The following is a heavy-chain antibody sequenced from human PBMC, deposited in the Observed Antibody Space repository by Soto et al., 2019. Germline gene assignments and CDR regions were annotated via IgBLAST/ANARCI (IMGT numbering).Heavy chain of an antibody. J-gene: IGHJ5*02. CDR3: ARDPGVVVPADGYRSSWFDP. CDR2: ISAYNGNT. V-gene: IGHV1-18*01. D-gene: IGHD2-2*01. CDR1: GYTFTSYG. Sequence: ASVKVSCKASGYTFTSYGISWVRQAPGQGLEWMGWISAYNGNTNYAQKLQGRVTMTTDTSTSTAYMELRSLRSDDTAVYYCARDPGVVVPADGYRSSWFDPWGQGTLVTVSS.